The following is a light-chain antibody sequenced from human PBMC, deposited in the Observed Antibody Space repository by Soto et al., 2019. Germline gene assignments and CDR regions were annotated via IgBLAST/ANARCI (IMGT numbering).Light chain of an antibody. Sequence: IQLTQSPSSLSASVGDRVTITCRASQGISSYLGWYQQKPGKAPNLLIYAASTLQSGVPSRFSGSGFGTDFTLTISSLQPEDVATYYCQNYKSALRITFGQGTRLEIK. J-gene: IGKJ5*01. CDR2: AAS. CDR1: QGISSY. CDR3: QNYKSALRIT. V-gene: IGKV1-9*01.